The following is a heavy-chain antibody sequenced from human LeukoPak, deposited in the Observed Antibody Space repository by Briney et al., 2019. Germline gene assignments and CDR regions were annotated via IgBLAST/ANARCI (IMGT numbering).Heavy chain of an antibody. CDR2: ISAYNGNT. D-gene: IGHD5-18*01. CDR1: GYTFTGYY. Sequence: GASVKVSCKASGYTFTGYYMHWVRQAPGQGLEWMGWISAYNGNTNYAQKLQGRVTMTTDTSTSTAYMELRSLRSDDTAVYYCARDQGWIQLWSNWFDPWGQGTLVTVSS. CDR3: ARDQGWIQLWSNWFDP. J-gene: IGHJ5*02. V-gene: IGHV1-18*04.